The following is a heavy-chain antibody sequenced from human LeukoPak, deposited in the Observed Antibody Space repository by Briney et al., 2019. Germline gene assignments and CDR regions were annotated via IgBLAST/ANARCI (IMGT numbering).Heavy chain of an antibody. CDR1: GGSISSSNW. D-gene: IGHD6-13*01. V-gene: IGHV4-4*02. CDR2: IYHSGST. CDR3: AREPLAAAGTGGFDY. J-gene: IGHJ4*02. Sequence: SETLSLTCAVSGGSISSSNWWSWVRQPPGKGLEWIGEIYHSGSTNYNPSLKSRVTISVDKSKNQFSLKLSSVTAADTAVYYCAREPLAAAGTGGFDYWGQGTLVTVSS.